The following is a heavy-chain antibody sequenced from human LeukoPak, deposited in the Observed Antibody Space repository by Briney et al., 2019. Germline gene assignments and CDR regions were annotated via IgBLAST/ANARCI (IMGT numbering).Heavy chain of an antibody. Sequence: SETLSLTCTVSGGSISNYFWSWIQQPPGKGLECIGYIYYSDSTNYNPSLKSRVTISVDTSKNQFSLKLSSVTAADTAVYYCARGRYYYGSGSYTDNWFDPWGQGTLVTVSS. CDR1: GGSISNYF. D-gene: IGHD3-10*01. J-gene: IGHJ5*02. CDR2: IYYSDST. CDR3: ARGRYYYGSGSYTDNWFDP. V-gene: IGHV4-59*01.